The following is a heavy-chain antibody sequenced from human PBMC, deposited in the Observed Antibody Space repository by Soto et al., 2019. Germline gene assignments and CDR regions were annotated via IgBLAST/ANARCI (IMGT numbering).Heavy chain of an antibody. Sequence: AASVKVSCKASGYTFTSYGISWVRQAPGQGLEWMGWISAYNGNTNYAQKLQGRVTMTTDTSTSTAYMELRSLRSDDTAVYYCARGYVDTALYYYYYGMDVWGQGTTVTVSS. D-gene: IGHD5-18*01. V-gene: IGHV1-18*01. CDR3: ARGYVDTALYYYYYGMDV. CDR2: ISAYNGNT. CDR1: GYTFTSYG. J-gene: IGHJ6*02.